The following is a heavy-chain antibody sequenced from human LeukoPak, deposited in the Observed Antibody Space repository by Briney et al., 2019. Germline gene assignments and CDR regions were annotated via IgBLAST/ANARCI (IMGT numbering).Heavy chain of an antibody. CDR2: ISSSSSTI. V-gene: IGHV3-48*01. CDR1: GFTFSSYS. J-gene: IGHJ4*02. D-gene: IGHD4-17*01. CDR3: ARLWQPNYGDCLDH. Sequence: PGGSLRLSCAASGFTFSSYSMNWVRQAPGKGLEWVSYISSSSSTIYYADSVKGRFTISRDNAKNSLYLQMNSLRAEDTAVYYCARLWQPNYGDCLDHWGRGTLVTVTS.